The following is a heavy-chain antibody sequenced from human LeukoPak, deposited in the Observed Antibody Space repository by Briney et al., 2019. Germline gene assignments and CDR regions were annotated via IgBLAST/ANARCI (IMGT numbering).Heavy chain of an antibody. D-gene: IGHD1-26*01. J-gene: IGHJ4*02. CDR1: GFTFSSYA. CDR2: ISGSGGSA. CDR3: AKVLNSGSYFSSIDY. V-gene: IGHV3-23*01. Sequence: GGSLRLSCAASGFTFSSYAMSWVRQAPGKGLEWVSAISGSGGSAYYADSVKGRFTISRDNSKNTLYLQMNSLRAEDTAVYYCAKVLNSGSYFSSIDYWGQGTLVTVSS.